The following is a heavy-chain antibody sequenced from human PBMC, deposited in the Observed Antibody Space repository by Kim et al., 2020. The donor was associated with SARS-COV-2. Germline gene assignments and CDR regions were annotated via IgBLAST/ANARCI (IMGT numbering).Heavy chain of an antibody. J-gene: IGHJ4*02. CDR2: ISGSGGST. D-gene: IGHD3-10*01. CDR3: AKCFGDIWFGELFPTLDY. Sequence: GGSLRLSCAASGFTFSSYAMSWVRQAPGKGLEWVSAISGSGGSTYYADSVKGRFTISRDNSKNTLYLQMNSLRAEDTAVYYCAKCFGDIWFGELFPTLDYWGQGTLVTVSS. V-gene: IGHV3-23*01. CDR1: GFTFSSYA.